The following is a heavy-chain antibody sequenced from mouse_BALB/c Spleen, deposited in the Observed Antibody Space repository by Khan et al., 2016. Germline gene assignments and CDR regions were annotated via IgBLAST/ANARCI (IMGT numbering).Heavy chain of an antibody. CDR1: GFDFSRYW. Sequence: EVKLLESGGGLVQPGGSLKLSCAASGFDFSRYWMSWVRQAPGKGLEWIGEINPDSSTINYTPSLKDKFIISRDNAKNTLYLQMSKVRSEDTALYFCARAVYTRAMDYWGQGASVTVSS. CDR3: ARAVYTRAMDY. CDR2: INPDSSTI. J-gene: IGHJ4*01. V-gene: IGHV4-1*02.